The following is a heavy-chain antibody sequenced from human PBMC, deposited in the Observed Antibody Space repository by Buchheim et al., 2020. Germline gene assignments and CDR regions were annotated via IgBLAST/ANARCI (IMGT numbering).Heavy chain of an antibody. CDR2: INPSGGIR. D-gene: IGHD1-7*01. CDR1: GYIFTSYY. CDR3: ARVNREYSNNWYFWP. J-gene: IGHJ5*02. Sequence: QVQLMQSGAEVKKPGASVKVSCKASGYIFTSYYIHWVRQAPGQGLEWMGIINPSGGIRTYAQKFQGRVTMTRDTSTSTVYMELSSLRSEDTAVYYCARVNREYSNNWYFWPWGQGTL. V-gene: IGHV1-46*03.